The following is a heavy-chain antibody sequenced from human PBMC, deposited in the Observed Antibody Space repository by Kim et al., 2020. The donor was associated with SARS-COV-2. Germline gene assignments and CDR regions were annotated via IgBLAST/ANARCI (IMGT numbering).Heavy chain of an antibody. CDR2: ISGSGGTT. CDR1: GFTFSSYA. V-gene: IGHV3-23*01. Sequence: GGSLRLSCAASGFTFSSYAMSWVRQAPGKGLEWVSAISGSGGTTYYADSVKGRFTISRDNSENTLYLQMNSLRAEDTAVYYCAKDTTYYYDSSGPGSGAFDIWGQGTMVTVSS. CDR3: AKDTTYYYDSSGPGSGAFDI. D-gene: IGHD3-22*01. J-gene: IGHJ3*02.